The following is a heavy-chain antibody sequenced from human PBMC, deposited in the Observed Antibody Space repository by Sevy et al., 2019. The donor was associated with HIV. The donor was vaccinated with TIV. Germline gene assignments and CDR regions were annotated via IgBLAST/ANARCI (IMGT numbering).Heavy chain of an antibody. CDR1: GGSFSGYY. CDR3: ARAGITGTTAEYFQH. V-gene: IGHV4-34*01. Sequence: SETLSLTCAVYGGSFSGYYWSWIRQPPGKGLEWIGEINHSGSTNYNPSPKSRVTISVDTSKNQFSLKLSSVTAADTAVYYCARAGITGTTAEYFQHWGQGTLVTVSS. J-gene: IGHJ1*01. CDR2: INHSGST. D-gene: IGHD1-7*01.